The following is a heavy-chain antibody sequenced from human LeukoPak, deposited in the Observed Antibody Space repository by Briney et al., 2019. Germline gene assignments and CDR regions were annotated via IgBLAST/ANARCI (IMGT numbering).Heavy chain of an antibody. CDR3: AKRISGAYYSLLDF. Sequence: PGGSLRLSCAASGFTFSTYGMRWVRQAPGKGLEWVAFIRNDGTSKYYADSAKGRFTVSRDNSKNTVYLQMNSLRPDDTAVYYCAKRISGAYYSLLDFWGQGTLVTVSS. CDR1: GFTFSTYG. D-gene: IGHD1-26*01. V-gene: IGHV3-30*02. J-gene: IGHJ4*02. CDR2: IRNDGTSK.